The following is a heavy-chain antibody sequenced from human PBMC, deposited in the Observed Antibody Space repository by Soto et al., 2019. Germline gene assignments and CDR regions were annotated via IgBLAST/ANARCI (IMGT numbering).Heavy chain of an antibody. Sequence: QGQLVQSGAEVKKPGASVKVSCKASGYTFTSYTMHWVRQAPGQRPEWMGWINIAKGKTQYSQKLQGRVTFTRDTSASTAYMELSTLRSEDTAVYYCARSSGSFYTLGHWGQGTLVTVSS. D-gene: IGHD3-10*01. CDR2: INIAKGKT. V-gene: IGHV1-3*04. CDR1: GYTFTSYT. J-gene: IGHJ4*02. CDR3: ARSSGSFYTLGH.